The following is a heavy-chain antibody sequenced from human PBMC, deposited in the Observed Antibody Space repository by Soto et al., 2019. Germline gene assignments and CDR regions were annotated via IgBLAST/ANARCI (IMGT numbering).Heavy chain of an antibody. Sequence: SETLSLTCAVSGGSIRSYYWTWVRQPPGKGLEWIGYIYPNGNTKYNPSLKSRVTISVDTPKNQFSLKVGSVNAADTAVYYCARLYYVSGRPLMDVWGQGTTVTVSS. CDR3: ARLYYVSGRPLMDV. D-gene: IGHD3-10*01. J-gene: IGHJ6*02. CDR2: IYPNGNT. V-gene: IGHV4-59*01. CDR1: GGSIRSYY.